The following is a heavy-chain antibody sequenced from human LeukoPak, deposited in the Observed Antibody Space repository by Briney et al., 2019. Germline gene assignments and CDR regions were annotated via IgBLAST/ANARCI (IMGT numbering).Heavy chain of an antibody. J-gene: IGHJ4*02. CDR2: ISWNSGSI. D-gene: IGHD3-10*01. V-gene: IGHV3-9*01. CDR3: ARDQGGSGSYSFDY. Sequence: PGRSLRLSCAASGFTFDDYAMHWVRQAPGKGLEWVSGISWNSGSIGYADSVKGRFTISRDNSKNTLYLQMNSLRAEDTAVYYCARDQGGSGSYSFDYWGQGTLVTVSS. CDR1: GFTFDDYA.